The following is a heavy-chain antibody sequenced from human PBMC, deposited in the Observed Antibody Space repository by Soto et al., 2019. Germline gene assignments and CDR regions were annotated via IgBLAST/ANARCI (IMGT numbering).Heavy chain of an antibody. CDR1: GFTVSSKY. CDR3: ARDDVLCEGGRCYGVPLDV. D-gene: IGHD2-15*01. CDR2: IRSGGPT. Sequence: EVQLVESGGGLVQPGGSLRLSCAASGFTVSSKYMSWVRQAPGKGLEWVALIRSGGPTYYAASVKGRCTISRDTAENTVHLQMDSLRAEDTAVYYCARDDVLCEGGRCYGVPLDVWGKGTTFTVSS. V-gene: IGHV3-66*01. J-gene: IGHJ6*04.